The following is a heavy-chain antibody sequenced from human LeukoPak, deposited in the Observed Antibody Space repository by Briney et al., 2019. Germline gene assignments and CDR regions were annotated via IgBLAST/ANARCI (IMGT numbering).Heavy chain of an antibody. V-gene: IGHV3-23*01. CDR3: ANLRNAY. Sequence: GGSLRLSCAVSGFTFSNYYFNWVRQAPGKGLEWVSTVSASGGSTYYSDSVKGRFTISRGNSKNTLYLQMNSLRADDAAVYYCANLRNAYWGQGTLVTVSS. CDR2: VSASGGST. J-gene: IGHJ4*02. CDR1: GFTFSNYY.